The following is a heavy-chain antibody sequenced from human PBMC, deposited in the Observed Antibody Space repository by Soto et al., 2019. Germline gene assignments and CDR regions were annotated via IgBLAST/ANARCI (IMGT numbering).Heavy chain of an antibody. Sequence: QVQLQESGPGLVKPSQTLSLTCSVSGASTVSHYHWTWIRQPPGKGLEWMGYIFNSGTTFYNPSLTSRLSISMDTSGNHFSLELRSVTAADTAVYYCALELGPTTGLDYWGQGTLVTVSS. D-gene: IGHD1-26*01. CDR1: GASTVSHYH. CDR2: IFNSGTT. CDR3: ALELGPTTGLDY. V-gene: IGHV4-31*02. J-gene: IGHJ4*02.